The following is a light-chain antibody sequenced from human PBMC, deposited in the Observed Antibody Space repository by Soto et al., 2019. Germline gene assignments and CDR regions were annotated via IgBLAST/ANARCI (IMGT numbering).Light chain of an antibody. Sequence: DIQMTQSPSTLSASVGDTVTITCRASQSISTWLAWYQQKPGKAPNLLIYDASTLESGGPSGFSGSGSGTEFTLTISSLQTDDSATYYCQQYNSYPYTFGQGTKVDIK. CDR3: QQYNSYPYT. J-gene: IGKJ2*01. CDR2: DAS. CDR1: QSISTW. V-gene: IGKV1-5*01.